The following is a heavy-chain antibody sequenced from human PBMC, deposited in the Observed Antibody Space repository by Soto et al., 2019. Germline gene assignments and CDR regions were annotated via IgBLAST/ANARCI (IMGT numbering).Heavy chain of an antibody. CDR1: GFTFSSYW. J-gene: IGHJ5*02. Sequence: GGSLRLSCAASGFTFSSYWMHWVRQAPGKGLVWVSRINSDGSSTSYADSVKGRFTISRDNAKNTLYLQMNSLRAEDTAVYYCARVTMIVGKPFNWFDPWGQGTLVTVSS. V-gene: IGHV3-74*01. D-gene: IGHD3-22*01. CDR2: INSDGSST. CDR3: ARVTMIVGKPFNWFDP.